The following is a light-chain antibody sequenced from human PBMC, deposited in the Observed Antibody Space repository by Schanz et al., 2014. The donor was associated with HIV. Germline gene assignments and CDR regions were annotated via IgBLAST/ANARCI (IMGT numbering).Light chain of an antibody. CDR3: LHYNDFTST. Sequence: DIQMTQSPSTLSASVGDRITITCRASQSISEWLAWYQQKPGQAPNLLISEASTLESGVPSRFSGTGSGTSFTLTISSLPPDSFSSSFCLHYNDFTSTFGQGTKLEIK. CDR2: EAS. V-gene: IGKV1-5*03. J-gene: IGKJ2*01. CDR1: QSISEW.